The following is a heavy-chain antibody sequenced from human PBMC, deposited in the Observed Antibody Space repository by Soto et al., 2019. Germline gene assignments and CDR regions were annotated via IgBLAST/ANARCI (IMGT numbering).Heavy chain of an antibody. CDR2: ISSSSSYI. V-gene: IGHV3-21*01. CDR3: ARDRGGYDMEYYFDY. J-gene: IGHJ4*02. D-gene: IGHD5-12*01. Sequence: GGSLRLSCAASGFTFSSYSMNWVRQAPGKGLEWVSSISSSSSYIYYADSVKGRFTISRDNAKNSLYLQMNSLRAEDTAVYYCARDRGGYDMEYYFDYWGQGTLVTVSS. CDR1: GFTFSSYS.